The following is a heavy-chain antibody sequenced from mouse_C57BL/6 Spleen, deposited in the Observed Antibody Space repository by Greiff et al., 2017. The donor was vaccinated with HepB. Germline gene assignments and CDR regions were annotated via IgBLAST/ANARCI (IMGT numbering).Heavy chain of an antibody. Sequence: EVQVVESGPELVKPGASVKMSCKASGYTFTDYNMHWVKQSHGKSLEWIGYINPNNGGTSYNQKFKGKATLTVNKSSSTAYMELRSLTSEDSAVYYCARNYGYDGGYYFDYWGQGTTLTVSS. CDR3: ARNYGYDGGYYFDY. CDR1: GYTFTDYN. CDR2: INPNNGGT. J-gene: IGHJ2*01. V-gene: IGHV1-22*01. D-gene: IGHD2-2*01.